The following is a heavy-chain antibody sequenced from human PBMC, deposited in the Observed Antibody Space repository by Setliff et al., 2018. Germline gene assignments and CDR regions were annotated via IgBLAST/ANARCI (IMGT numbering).Heavy chain of an antibody. Sequence: ASVKVSCKASGGTFSSYTISWVRQAPGQGLERMGRIIPILGIANYAQKFQGRVTITTDESTSTAYMELSSLRSEDPAVYYCARGNYYDSSGYSVDYWGQGTLVTVSS. CDR1: GGTFSSYT. CDR3: ARGNYYDSSGYSVDY. D-gene: IGHD3-22*01. V-gene: IGHV1-69*16. CDR2: IIPILGIA. J-gene: IGHJ4*02.